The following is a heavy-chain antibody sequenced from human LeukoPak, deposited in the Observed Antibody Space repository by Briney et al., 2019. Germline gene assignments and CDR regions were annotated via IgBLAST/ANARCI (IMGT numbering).Heavy chain of an antibody. J-gene: IGHJ5*02. Sequence: ASVKVSCKASGYTFTSYGISWVRQAPGQGLEWMGWISAYNGNTNYAQKLQGRVTMTTDTSTSTAYVELRSLRSDDTAVYYCARGDFFSHLNWFDPWGQGTLVTVSS. D-gene: IGHD2/OR15-2a*01. V-gene: IGHV1-18*01. CDR2: ISAYNGNT. CDR1: GYTFTSYG. CDR3: ARGDFFSHLNWFDP.